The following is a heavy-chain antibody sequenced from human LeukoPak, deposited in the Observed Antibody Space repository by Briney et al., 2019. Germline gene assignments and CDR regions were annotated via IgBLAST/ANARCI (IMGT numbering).Heavy chain of an antibody. V-gene: IGHV5-51*01. D-gene: IGHD6-13*01. Sequence: GESLKISCKGSGYSFTSYWIGWVRQMPGKGLEWMGIIYPGDSDTRYSPSFQGQVTISADKSISTAYLQWSSLKASDTAMYYCAGHEGIAAAAFYFDYWGQGTLVTVSS. CDR1: GYSFTSYW. J-gene: IGHJ4*02. CDR2: IYPGDSDT. CDR3: AGHEGIAAAAFYFDY.